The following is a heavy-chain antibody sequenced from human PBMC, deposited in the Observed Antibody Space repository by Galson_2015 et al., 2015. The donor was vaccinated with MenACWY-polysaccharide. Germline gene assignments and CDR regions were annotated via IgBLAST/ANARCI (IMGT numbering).Heavy chain of an antibody. D-gene: IGHD2-2*01. V-gene: IGHV3-23*01. CDR1: GFTFSSSA. CDR2: VSGSVVNT. CDR3: VKAYIVVIPDAAYNC. Sequence: SLRLADAASGFTFSSSAMSCVRQAPGTGLEWASVVSGSVVNTYYADSVKGQFTIYRDNSKSTLYLQMNSLRAEDTAVYYCVKAYIVVIPDAAYNCWGQGTLVTVSS. J-gene: IGHJ4*02.